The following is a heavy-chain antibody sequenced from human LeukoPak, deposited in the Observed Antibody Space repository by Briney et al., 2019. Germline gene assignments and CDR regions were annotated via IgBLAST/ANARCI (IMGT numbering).Heavy chain of an antibody. V-gene: IGHV1-2*02. D-gene: IGHD2-15*01. CDR3: ARERSGAFWFDP. CDR2: INPDSGGA. Sequence: ASVKVSCKASGYTFTGCSMHRVRQAPGQGLEWMGWINPDSGGAIYSQKFQGRVTMTRDASISTAYMELSGLRSDDTAVYYCARERSGAFWFDPWGQGTLVTVSS. J-gene: IGHJ5*02. CDR1: GYTFTGCS.